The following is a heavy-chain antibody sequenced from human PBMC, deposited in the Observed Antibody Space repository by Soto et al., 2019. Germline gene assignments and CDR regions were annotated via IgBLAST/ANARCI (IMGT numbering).Heavy chain of an antibody. J-gene: IGHJ4*02. CDR3: ASFGGSGSYPRFDY. CDR2: IYYSGST. D-gene: IGHD3-10*01. CDR1: GGSISSYY. Sequence: SETLSLTCTVSGGSISSYYWSWIRQPPGKGLEWIGYIYYSGSTNYNPSLKSRVTISVDTSKNQFSLKLSSVTAAGTAVYYCASFGGSGSYPRFDYWGQGTLVTVSS. V-gene: IGHV4-59*01.